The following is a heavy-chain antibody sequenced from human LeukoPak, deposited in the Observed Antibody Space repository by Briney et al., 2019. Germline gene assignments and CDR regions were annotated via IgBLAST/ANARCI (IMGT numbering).Heavy chain of an antibody. Sequence: GGSLRLSCSASGFTFSRYAMHWVRQAPGKGLEYVSAISSNVGSTYYADSVKGRFTISRDNSKNTLYLQMNSLRAEDTAVYYCARDTTRDGFDYWGQGTLVTVSS. V-gene: IGHV3-64*04. J-gene: IGHJ4*02. CDR2: ISSNVGST. CDR1: GFTFSRYA. CDR3: ARDTTRDGFDY. D-gene: IGHD5-24*01.